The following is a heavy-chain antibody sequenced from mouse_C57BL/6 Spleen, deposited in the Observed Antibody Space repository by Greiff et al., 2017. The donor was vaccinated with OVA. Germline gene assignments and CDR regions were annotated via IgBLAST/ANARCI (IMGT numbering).Heavy chain of an antibody. V-gene: IGHV1-55*01. J-gene: IGHJ3*01. Sequence: QVQLQQPGAELVKPGASVKMSCKASGYTFTSYWITWVKQRPGQGLEWIGDIYPGSGSTNYNEKFKSKATLTVDTSSSTAYMQLSSLTSEDSAVYYCARAGYDQWAWFAYWGQGTLVTVSA. CDR1: GYTFTSYW. CDR2: IYPGSGST. CDR3: ARAGYDQWAWFAY. D-gene: IGHD2-2*01.